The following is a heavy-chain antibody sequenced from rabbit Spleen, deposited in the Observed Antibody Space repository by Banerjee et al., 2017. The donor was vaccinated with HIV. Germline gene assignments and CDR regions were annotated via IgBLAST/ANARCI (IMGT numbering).Heavy chain of an antibody. CDR3: ARDLAGVIGWNFDL. D-gene: IGHD4-1*01. CDR2: IDAVSSGNT. Sequence: QSLEESGGDLVKPGASLTLTCTASRFDFNSGGVSWVRQAPGKGLEWIACIDAVSSGNTHHASWAKGRLTVSKISSTTVTLQMTSLTAADTATYFCARDLAGVIGWNFDLWGPGTLVTVS. CDR1: RFDFNSGG. V-gene: IGHV1S40*01. J-gene: IGHJ4*01.